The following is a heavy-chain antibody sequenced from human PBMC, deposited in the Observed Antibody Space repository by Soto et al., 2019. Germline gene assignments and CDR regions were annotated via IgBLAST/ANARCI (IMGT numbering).Heavy chain of an antibody. J-gene: IGHJ4*02. CDR1: GGSISSSNW. V-gene: IGHV4-4*02. Sequence: QVQLQESGPGLVKPSGTLSLTCAVSGGSISSSNWWSWVRQPPGKGLEWIGEIYHSGSTKYNPSLKSRVTISVDKSKNQFSLKLSSVTAADTAVYYCARGRTYYYDSSGYYWDYWGQGTLVTVSS. CDR3: ARGRTYYYDSSGYYWDY. D-gene: IGHD3-22*01. CDR2: IYHSGST.